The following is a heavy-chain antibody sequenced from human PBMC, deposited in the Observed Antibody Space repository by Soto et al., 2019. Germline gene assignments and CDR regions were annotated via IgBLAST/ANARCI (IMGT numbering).Heavy chain of an antibody. V-gene: IGHV4-39*01. CDR2: VYHSGTT. Sequence: SETLSLTCTVSGGSISSGSSYWGWIRQPPGKGLEWVGTVYHSGTTYYNPSLKSRVTISVDTSKRQFSLNLSSVTAADTAVYYCSRDLYGAYTLSSWLEPWGQGTLVTVSS. CDR1: GGSISSGSSY. D-gene: IGHD2-8*01. J-gene: IGHJ5*02. CDR3: SRDLYGAYTLSSWLEP.